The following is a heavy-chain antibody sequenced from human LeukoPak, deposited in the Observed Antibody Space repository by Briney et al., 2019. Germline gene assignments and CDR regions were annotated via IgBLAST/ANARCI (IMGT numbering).Heavy chain of an antibody. CDR1: GFSFSNFW. Sequence: GGSLRLSCAASGFSFSNFWMHWVRQAPGMGLVWVSQINLVGTAALYADCVMGRFTITRENAKNTQYMQMSTLSTDETAVYYCAKGSNFAFDNWGQGILVTVSS. D-gene: IGHD1-1*01. V-gene: IGHV3-74*01. CDR2: INLVGTAA. CDR3: AKGSNFAFDN. J-gene: IGHJ4*02.